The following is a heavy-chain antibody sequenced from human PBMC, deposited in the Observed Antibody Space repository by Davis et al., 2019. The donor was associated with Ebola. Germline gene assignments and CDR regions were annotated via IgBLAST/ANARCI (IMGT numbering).Heavy chain of an antibody. CDR3: ATAPITMIGGD. CDR2: INPSGGST. V-gene: IGHV1-46*01. CDR1: GYTFTSYY. D-gene: IGHD3-22*01. J-gene: IGHJ4*02. Sequence: ASVKVSCKASGYTFTSYYMHWVRQAPGQGLEWMGIINPSGGSTSYAQKFQGRVTMTEDTSTDTAYMELSSLRSEDTAVYYCATAPITMIGGDWGQGTLVTVSS.